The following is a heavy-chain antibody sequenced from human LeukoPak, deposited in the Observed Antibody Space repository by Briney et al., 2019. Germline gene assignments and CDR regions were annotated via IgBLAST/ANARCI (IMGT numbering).Heavy chain of an antibody. J-gene: IGHJ4*02. Sequence: GKSLKISCKGSGYNFTTYWIGWVRQMPGKGLEWMGIIYPADSDTRYSPSFQGQVTISADKSIRTAYLQWSSLKASDTAIYYCARGGYSYGPFDYWGQGTLVTVSS. CDR3: ARGGYSYGPFDY. CDR2: IYPADSDT. V-gene: IGHV5-51*01. D-gene: IGHD5-18*01. CDR1: GYNFTTYW.